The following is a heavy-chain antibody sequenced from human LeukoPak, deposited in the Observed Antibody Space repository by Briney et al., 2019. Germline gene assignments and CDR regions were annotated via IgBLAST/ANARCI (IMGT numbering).Heavy chain of an antibody. CDR2: IIPIFGTA. Sequence: GASVKVSCKASGGTFSSYAISWVRQAPGQGLEWMGRIIPIFGTANYAQKFQGRVTITADESTSTAYMELSSLRSEDTAVYYCARSWPLHCSSTSCYTEDYYYYMDVWGKGTTVTVSS. CDR3: ARSWPLHCSSTSCYTEDYYYYMDV. J-gene: IGHJ6*03. V-gene: IGHV1-69*13. CDR1: GGTFSSYA. D-gene: IGHD2-2*02.